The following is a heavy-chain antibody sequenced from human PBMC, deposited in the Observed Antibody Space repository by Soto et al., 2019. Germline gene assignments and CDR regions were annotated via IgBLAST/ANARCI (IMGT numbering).Heavy chain of an antibody. D-gene: IGHD6-19*01. Sequence: QVQLVDSGGGVVQPGRSLRLSCAASGFTFNSYAMHWVRQAPGKGLEWVALISYDGSENYYADPVKGRFIISRDNSENTLYLQMNSLRPDDTAVYYCAKESAYRSGWYNGWGQGTLVTVSS. CDR1: GFTFNSYA. CDR3: AKESAYRSGWYNG. CDR2: ISYDGSEN. J-gene: IGHJ4*02. V-gene: IGHV3-30*04.